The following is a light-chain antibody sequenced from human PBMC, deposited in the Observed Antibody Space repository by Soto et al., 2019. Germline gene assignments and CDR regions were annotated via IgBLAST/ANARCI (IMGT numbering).Light chain of an antibody. J-gene: IGKJ4*01. CDR1: QRIRTD. V-gene: IGKV1-39*01. CDR3: QQCYRNPHT. CDR2: VAS. Sequence: IQMTQSPSSLSAPVGERVTITCRASQRIRTDLNWYQQRPGKAPKVLIYVASTLQTGVPSRFSGSSSGTDFNLTITSLQPEDFALYYCQQCYRNPHTFGGGTRVEIK.